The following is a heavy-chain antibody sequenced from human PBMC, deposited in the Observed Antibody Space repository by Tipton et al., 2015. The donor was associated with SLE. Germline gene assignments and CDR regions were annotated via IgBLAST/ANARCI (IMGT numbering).Heavy chain of an antibody. V-gene: IGHV4-30-4*01. CDR1: GGSISSGDYY. Sequence: TLSLTCTVSGGSISSGDYYWSWIRQPPGKGLEWIGYIYYSGITPYNPSLKSRLSISVDTSKNQFSLKLSSVTAADTAVYYCARSVWGSYRYYYFDYWGQGTLVTVSS. CDR2: IYYSGIT. CDR3: ARSVWGSYRYYYFDY. J-gene: IGHJ4*02. D-gene: IGHD3-16*02.